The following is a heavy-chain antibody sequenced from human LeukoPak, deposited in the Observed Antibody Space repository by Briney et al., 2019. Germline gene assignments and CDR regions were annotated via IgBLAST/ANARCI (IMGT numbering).Heavy chain of an antibody. CDR3: ARYLSGYDYFDY. Sequence: ASVKVSCKASGYTFTDYYMHWVRQAPGQGLEWMGWINSNSGGPKYAQKFQGRVTMTRDTSISTVYMELNTLISDDTAIYYCARYLSGYDYFDYWGQGTLVTVSS. V-gene: IGHV1-2*02. D-gene: IGHD5-12*01. J-gene: IGHJ4*02. CDR1: GYTFTDYY. CDR2: INSNSGGP.